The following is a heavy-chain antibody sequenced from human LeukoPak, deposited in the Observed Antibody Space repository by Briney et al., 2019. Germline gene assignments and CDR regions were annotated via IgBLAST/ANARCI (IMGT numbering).Heavy chain of an antibody. J-gene: IGHJ3*02. D-gene: IGHD1-14*01. CDR3: ARDSSGVPAFDI. V-gene: IGHV3-74*01. Sequence: GGSLRLSCAAFGFTFSSYWMHWVRQAPGKGLVWVSRINSDGSSTSYAVSVKGRFTISRDNAKNTLYLQMNSLRAEDTAVYYCARDSSGVPAFDIWGQGTMVTVSS. CDR1: GFTFSSYW. CDR2: INSDGSST.